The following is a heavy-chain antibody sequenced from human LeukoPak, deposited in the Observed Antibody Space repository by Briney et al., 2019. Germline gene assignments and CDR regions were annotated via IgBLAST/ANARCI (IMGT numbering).Heavy chain of an antibody. CDR2: IKGDGSEK. J-gene: IGHJ4*02. CDR1: GFTFRSYY. D-gene: IGHD6-13*01. V-gene: IGHV3-7*01. CDR3: AREATIGAAYVFDY. Sequence: GGSLRLSCAASGFTFRSYYMGWVHQAPGKGLEWVANIKGDGSEKSSVDSVKGRFTISRDNAKSSLYLQMNSLRAEDTAVYYCAREATIGAAYVFDYWGQGTLVTVSS.